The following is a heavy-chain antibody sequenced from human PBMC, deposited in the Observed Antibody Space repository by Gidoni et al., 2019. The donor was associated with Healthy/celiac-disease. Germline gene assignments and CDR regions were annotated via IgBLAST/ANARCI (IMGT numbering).Heavy chain of an antibody. CDR3: ARESLPYFDWLLDYYYYMDV. J-gene: IGHJ6*03. Sequence: EVQLVESGGGLVKPGRSLRLSCAASGFTFMSYSMTWVRQAPGKGLEWVSSISSSSSYIYYADSVKGRFTISRDKAKNALYLQMNSLRAEDTAVYYCARESLPYFDWLLDYYYYMDVWGKGTTVTVSS. CDR1: GFTFMSYS. CDR2: ISSSSSYI. V-gene: IGHV3-21*01. D-gene: IGHD3-9*01.